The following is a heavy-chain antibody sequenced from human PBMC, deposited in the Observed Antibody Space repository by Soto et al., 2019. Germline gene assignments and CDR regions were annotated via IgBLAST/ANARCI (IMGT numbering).Heavy chain of an antibody. CDR1: GLTVSNNY. CDR3: VRPLPSGQNYGMDV. D-gene: IGHD3-10*01. J-gene: IGHJ6*02. Sequence: LRLSFADSGLTVSNNYMSWVRQAPGKGLEWVSVIYNDGKTYYADSVKGRFTISRDTSKNTLHLQMDSLRDEDTAVYYCVRPLPSGQNYGMDVWGQGTTVTVSS. CDR2: IYNDGKT. V-gene: IGHV3-53*01.